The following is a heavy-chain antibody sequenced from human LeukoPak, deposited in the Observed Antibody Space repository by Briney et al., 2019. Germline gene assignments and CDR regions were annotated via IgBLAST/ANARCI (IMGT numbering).Heavy chain of an antibody. J-gene: IGHJ4*02. Sequence: SQTLSFTCTVSGGSISSGSYYWTWIRPPAGRGLEWIGRIYTSGSTNYNPSLKSRVTISVDTSKNQFSLKLSSVTAADTAVYYCARAPGVTTFTSLDYWGQGTLVTVSS. CDR2: IYTSGST. CDR1: GGSISSGSYY. D-gene: IGHD2/OR15-2a*01. V-gene: IGHV4-61*02. CDR3: ARAPGVTTFTSLDY.